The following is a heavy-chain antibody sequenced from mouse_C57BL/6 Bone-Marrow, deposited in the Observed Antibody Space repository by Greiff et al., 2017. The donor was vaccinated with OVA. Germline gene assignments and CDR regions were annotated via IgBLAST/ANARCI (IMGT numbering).Heavy chain of an antibody. CDR3: ARSGDYDVDY. J-gene: IGHJ2*01. CDR1: GYAFSSSW. Sequence: QVQLKQSGPELVKPGASVKISCKASGYAFSSSWMNWVKQRPGTGLEWIGRIYPGDGDTNYNGKFKGKATLTADKSSSTAYMQLSSLTSEDSAVYFCARSGDYDVDYWGQGTTLTVSS. D-gene: IGHD2-4*01. V-gene: IGHV1-82*01. CDR2: IYPGDGDT.